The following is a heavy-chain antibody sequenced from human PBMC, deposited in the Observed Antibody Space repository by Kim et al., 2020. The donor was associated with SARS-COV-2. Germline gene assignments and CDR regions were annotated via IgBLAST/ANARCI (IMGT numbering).Heavy chain of an antibody. Sequence: SETLSLTCAVYGGSFSGYYLSWIRQPPGKGLEWIGEINHSGSTNYNPSLKSRVITSVDTSTNHFSLKLSSVTAADTAAHYCGRNDGRVAVAGTGYYYYH. D-gene: IGHD6-19*01. J-gene: IGHJ6*03. CDR2: INHSGST. V-gene: IGHV4-34*01. CDR3: GRNDGRVAVAGTGYYYYH. CDR1: GGSFSGYY.